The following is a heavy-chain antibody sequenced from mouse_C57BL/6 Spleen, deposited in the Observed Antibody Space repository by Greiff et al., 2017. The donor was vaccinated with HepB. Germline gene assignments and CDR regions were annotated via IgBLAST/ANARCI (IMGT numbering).Heavy chain of an antibody. CDR1: GYTFTSYW. V-gene: IGHV1-69*01. Sequence: QVQLQQPGAELVMPGASVKLSCKASGYTFTSYWMHWVKQRPGQGLEWIGEIDPSDSYTNYNQKFKGKSTLTVDKSSSTAYMQLSSLTSEDSAVYYWARYDGYLLAMDYWGQGTSVTVSS. J-gene: IGHJ4*01. CDR3: ARYDGYLLAMDY. D-gene: IGHD2-2*01. CDR2: IDPSDSYT.